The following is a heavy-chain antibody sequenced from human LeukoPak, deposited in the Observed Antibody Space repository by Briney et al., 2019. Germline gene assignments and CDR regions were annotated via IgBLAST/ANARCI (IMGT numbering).Heavy chain of an antibody. J-gene: IGHJ6*03. V-gene: IGHV4-59*01. CDR2: IYYSGST. CDR1: GGSISSYY. D-gene: IGHD2-15*01. Sequence: PSETLSLTCTVSGGSISSYYWSWIRQPPGKGLEWIGYIYYSGSTNYNPSLKSRVTISVDTSKNQFSLKLSSVTAADTAVYYCARRASPALAATPVYYYYYMDVWGKGTTVTVSS. CDR3: ARRASPALAATPVYYYYYMDV.